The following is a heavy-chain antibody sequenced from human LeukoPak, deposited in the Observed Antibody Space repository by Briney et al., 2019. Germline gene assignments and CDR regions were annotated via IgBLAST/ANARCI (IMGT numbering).Heavy chain of an antibody. V-gene: IGHV3-23*01. J-gene: IGHJ3*02. CDR1: GFTFSSYA. Sequence: PGGSLRLSCAASGFTFSSYAMSWVRQAPGKGLEWVSAISGSGGSTVYADSVKGRFTVSRDNAKNSLYLQMNSLRAEDTAVYYCARLSKEPEGGFDAFDIWGQGTMVTVSS. CDR2: ISGSGGST. D-gene: IGHD1-14*01. CDR3: ARLSKEPEGGFDAFDI.